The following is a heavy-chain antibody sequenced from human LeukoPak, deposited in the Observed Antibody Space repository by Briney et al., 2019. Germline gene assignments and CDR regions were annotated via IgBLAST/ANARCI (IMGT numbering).Heavy chain of an antibody. CDR1: GFIFSNYA. D-gene: IGHD3-9*01. J-gene: IGHJ4*02. V-gene: IGHV3-23*01. Sequence: GGSLRLCCAAAGFIFSNYAMSGVRQAPGKGLELVSAITGSGGSTYYADSVKGRFTISRDNSKNTLSLQMNSLRAEDTAVYYRAKWGDYDVLTGYYVSDYWGQGTLVTVSS. CDR3: AKWGDYDVLTGYYVSDY. CDR2: ITGSGGST.